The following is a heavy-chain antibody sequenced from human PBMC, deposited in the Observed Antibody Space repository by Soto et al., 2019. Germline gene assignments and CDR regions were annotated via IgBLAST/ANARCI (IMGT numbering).Heavy chain of an antibody. Sequence: SETLSLTCAVHGGSFSDYYWSWIRQPPGKGLEWIGEINYSGNPYYNPSLKSRVIISVDRSKNQFSLNLTSVTAADTAVYYCARHLYYDISPGYLRPYHYYGMDVWGQGTTVTVSS. J-gene: IGHJ6*02. D-gene: IGHD3-9*01. V-gene: IGHV4-34*01. CDR1: GGSFSDYY. CDR2: INYSGNP. CDR3: ARHLYYDISPGYLRPYHYYGMDV.